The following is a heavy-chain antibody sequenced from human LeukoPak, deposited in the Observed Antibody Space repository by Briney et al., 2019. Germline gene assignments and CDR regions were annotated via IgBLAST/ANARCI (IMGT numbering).Heavy chain of an antibody. CDR3: AREELSGGFDY. CDR2: VSSSGVSI. V-gene: IGHV3-21*01. CDR1: GFTFSTYA. Sequence: GGSLRLSCAASGFTFSTYATNWVRQAPGKGLEWVSSVSSSGVSIFHADSVKGRFTISRDNAKNSLFLQMNSLRAEDTAVYYCAREELSGGFDYWGQGNLVTVSS. D-gene: IGHD3-10*01. J-gene: IGHJ4*02.